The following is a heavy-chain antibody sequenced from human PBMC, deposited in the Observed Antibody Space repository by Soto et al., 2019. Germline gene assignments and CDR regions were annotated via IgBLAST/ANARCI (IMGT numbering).Heavy chain of an antibody. CDR3: ARGSSIAGLYYGMDV. D-gene: IGHD6-6*01. V-gene: IGHV4-31*01. CDR1: GGSISSGGYY. Sequence: QVQLQESGPGLVKPSQTLSLTCTVSGGSISSGGYYWTWIRQHPGKGLEWTGYNYYSGITYYNPPLKSLLTISLNTTKNQFSTKMSSVTAAGTPVDYCARGSSIAGLYYGMDVGGQGTSGTVSS. J-gene: IGHJ6*02. CDR2: NYYSGIT.